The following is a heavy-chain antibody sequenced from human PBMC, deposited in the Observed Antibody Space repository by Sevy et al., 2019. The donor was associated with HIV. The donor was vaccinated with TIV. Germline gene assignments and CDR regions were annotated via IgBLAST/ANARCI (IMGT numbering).Heavy chain of an antibody. J-gene: IGHJ6*02. D-gene: IGHD3-22*01. CDR3: ARDRTKTYDSSGYYYYYYGMDV. Sequence: GGSLRLSCAASGFTVSSNYMSWVRQAPGKGLEWVSGIYSGGSTYYADSVKGRFTISRDNSKNTLYLQMNSLRAEDTAVYYCARDRTKTYDSSGYYYYYYGMDVWGQGTTVTVSS. CDR2: IYSGGST. V-gene: IGHV3-53*01. CDR1: GFTVSSNY.